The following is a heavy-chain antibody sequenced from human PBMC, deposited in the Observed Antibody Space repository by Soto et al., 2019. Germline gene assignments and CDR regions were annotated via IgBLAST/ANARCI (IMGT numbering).Heavy chain of an antibody. Sequence: PGGSLRLSCAASGVTLSSSAMSWVRQAPGKGLEWVSAISSSGGSTKYADSVKGRFTISRDNSKNTLYLQMNSLRAEDTAVYYCAKVPFFGVVTGVLAFDYWGQGTLVTVSS. V-gene: IGHV3-23*01. D-gene: IGHD3-3*01. CDR2: ISSSGGST. CDR1: GVTLSSSA. CDR3: AKVPFFGVVTGVLAFDY. J-gene: IGHJ4*02.